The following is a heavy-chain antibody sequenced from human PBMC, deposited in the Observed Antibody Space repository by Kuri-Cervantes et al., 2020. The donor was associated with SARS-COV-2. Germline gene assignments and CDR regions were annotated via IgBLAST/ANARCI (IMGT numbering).Heavy chain of an antibody. CDR2: ISYDGSNK. J-gene: IGHJ4*02. Sequence: GESLKISCVASGFTFRTYAVHWVRQPPGKGLEWVAVISYDGSNKYYADSVKGRFTISRDNSKNTLYLQMNSLRAEDTAVYYCARGERYNWNYVADYWGQGTLVTVSS. D-gene: IGHD1-7*01. CDR3: ARGERYNWNYVADY. CDR1: GFTFRTYA. V-gene: IGHV3-30*04.